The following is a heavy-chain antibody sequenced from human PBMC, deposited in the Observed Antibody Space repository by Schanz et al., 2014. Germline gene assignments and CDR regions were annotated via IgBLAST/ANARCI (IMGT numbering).Heavy chain of an antibody. Sequence: QVQLVESGGGVVQPGRSLRLSCAASGFTFRGHAMHWVRRAPGKGLEWVAFIQNDGSNYYHADSVKGRFTISRDNAKNSLYLQMNSLRDEDTAVYYCARDHPHRGVTGYYNDVWGQGTSVTVSS. J-gene: IGHJ6*02. V-gene: IGHV3-30*04. CDR1: GFTFRGHA. D-gene: IGHD3-9*01. CDR3: ARDHPHRGVTGYYNDV. CDR2: IQNDGSNY.